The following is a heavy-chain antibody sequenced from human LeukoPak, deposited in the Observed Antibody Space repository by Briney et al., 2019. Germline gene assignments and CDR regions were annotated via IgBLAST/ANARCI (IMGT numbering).Heavy chain of an antibody. J-gene: IGHJ3*02. CDR1: GGSISSGGYS. V-gene: IGHV4-30-2*01. CDR2: IYHSGST. D-gene: IGHD6-6*01. CDR3: ARETSSSDLNAFDI. Sequence: SQTLSLTCAVSGGSISSGGYSWSWIRQPPGKGLEWIGYIYHSGSTYYNPSLKSRVTISVDRSKNQLSLKLSSVTAADTAVYYCARETSSSDLNAFDIWGQGTMVTVSS.